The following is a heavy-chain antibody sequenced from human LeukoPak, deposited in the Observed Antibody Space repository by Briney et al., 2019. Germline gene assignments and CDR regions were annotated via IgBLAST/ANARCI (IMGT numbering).Heavy chain of an antibody. J-gene: IGHJ4*02. D-gene: IGHD3-10*01. CDR1: GFTFSSCG. V-gene: IGHV3-23*01. Sequence: PGGSLRLSCAASGFTFSSCGMSWVRQAPGKGLEWVSAISGSGGSTYYADSVKGRFTISRDNSKNTLYLQMNSLRAEDTAVYYCAKEEVVRGVITTYYFDYWGQGTLVTVSS. CDR3: AKEEVVRGVITTYYFDY. CDR2: ISGSGGST.